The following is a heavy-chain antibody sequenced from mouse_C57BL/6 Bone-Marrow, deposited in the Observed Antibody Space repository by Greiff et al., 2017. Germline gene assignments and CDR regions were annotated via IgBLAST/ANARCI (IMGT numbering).Heavy chain of an antibody. V-gene: IGHV1-64*01. J-gene: IGHJ4*01. CDR2: IHPNSGST. D-gene: IGHD2-2*01. CDR3: ARLGDGYYDAMDY. Sequence: QVQLQQPGAELVKPGASVKLSCKASGYTFTSYWMHWVKQRPGQGLEWIGMIHPNSGSTNYNEKFKSKATLTVDKSSSTAYMQLSSLTSEDYAVYYCARLGDGYYDAMDYWGQGTSVTVSS. CDR1: GYTFTSYW.